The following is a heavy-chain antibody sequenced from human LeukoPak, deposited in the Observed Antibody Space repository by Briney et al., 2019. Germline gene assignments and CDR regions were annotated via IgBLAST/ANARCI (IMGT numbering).Heavy chain of an antibody. V-gene: IGHV3-7*01. CDR3: ARDPYDILTGNEYYFDY. D-gene: IGHD3-9*01. CDR1: GFTFSSYW. J-gene: IGHJ4*02. Sequence: TGGSLRLSCAASGFTFSSYWMSWVRQAPGKGLEWVANIKQDGSEKYYVDSVKGRFTISRDNAKNSLYLQMNSLRAEDTAVYYCARDPYDILTGNEYYFDYWGQGTLVTVSS. CDR2: IKQDGSEK.